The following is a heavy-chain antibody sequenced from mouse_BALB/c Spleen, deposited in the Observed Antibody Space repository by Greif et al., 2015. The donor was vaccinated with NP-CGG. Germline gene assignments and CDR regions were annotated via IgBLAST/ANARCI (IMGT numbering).Heavy chain of an antibody. J-gene: IGHJ3*01. V-gene: IGHV5-9-3*01. CDR1: GFTFSSYA. Sequence: EVQLVESGGGLVKPGGSLKLSCAASGFTFSSYAMSWVRQTPEKRLEWVATISSGGSYTYYPDSVKGRFTISRDNAKNTLYLQMSSLRSEDTAMYYCARHGYGNYGWFAYWGQGTLVTVSA. CDR2: ISSGGSYT. CDR3: ARHGYGNYGWFAY. D-gene: IGHD2-10*02.